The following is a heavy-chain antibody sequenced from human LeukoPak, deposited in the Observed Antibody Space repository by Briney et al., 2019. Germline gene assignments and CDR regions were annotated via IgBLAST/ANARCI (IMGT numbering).Heavy chain of an antibody. CDR2: ISSGTNYI. D-gene: IGHD2-8*02. V-gene: IGHV3-21*01. CDR3: ARSAGGNYFDY. CDR1: GLIFDNYN. Sequence: GGSLRLSCAASGLIFDNYNMNWVRQAPGKGLEWVSSISSGTNYIFQADSVKGRFTISKDSARNSLSLQMNSLRADDTAVYYCARSAGGNYFDYWDQGTLVTVSS. J-gene: IGHJ4*02.